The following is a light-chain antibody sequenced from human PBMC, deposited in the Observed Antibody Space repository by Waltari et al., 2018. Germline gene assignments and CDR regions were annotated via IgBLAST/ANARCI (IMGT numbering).Light chain of an antibody. J-gene: IGLJ3*02. CDR2: EVN. Sequence: QSALTQPASVSGSPGQSITISCTGTSSDVGSYNYVAWYQQRPGKAPKLLIYEVNKRPLGASHRFSGSKSGNTAARTISGLKAEDEADYHCCSYAGSSTFVVFGGGTKVTVL. CDR1: SSDVGSYNY. CDR3: CSYAGSSTFVV. V-gene: IGLV2-23*02.